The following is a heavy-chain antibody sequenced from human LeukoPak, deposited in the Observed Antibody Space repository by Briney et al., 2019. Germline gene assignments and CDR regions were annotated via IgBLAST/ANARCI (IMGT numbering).Heavy chain of an antibody. CDR3: TRHAPVPVLGHGMGV. D-gene: IGHD3-10*01. J-gene: IGHJ6*02. Sequence: PSETLSLTCTVSGGSISSYYWSWIRQPPGKGLGWIGYIYYTGVTKYSPSVKSRVTMSVDTSKNQFSLELTSVTAADTAVYYCTRHAPVPVLGHGMGVWGQGTTVTVSS. CDR2: IYYTGVT. V-gene: IGHV4-59*08. CDR1: GGSISSYY.